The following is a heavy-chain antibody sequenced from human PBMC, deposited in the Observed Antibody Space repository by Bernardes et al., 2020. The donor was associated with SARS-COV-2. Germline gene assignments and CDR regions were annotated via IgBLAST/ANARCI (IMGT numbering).Heavy chain of an antibody. CDR3: ARDSRSGTYYGTFDY. D-gene: IGHD1-26*01. CDR1: GYSFTNYG. CDR2: ISGYNGIT. J-gene: IGHJ4*02. V-gene: IGHV1-18*04. Sequence: ASVKVSCKASGYSFTNYGVTWVRQAPGQGLEWMGWISGYNGITNFAQKFQGSVILTTDTATSTAYMEVMSLTSDDTAVYFSARDSRSGTYYGTFDYWGQGTLVTVS.